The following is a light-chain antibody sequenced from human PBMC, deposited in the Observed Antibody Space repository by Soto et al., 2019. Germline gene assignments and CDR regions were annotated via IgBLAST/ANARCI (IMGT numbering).Light chain of an antibody. CDR2: GAS. CDR3: QQFGSSRWT. CDR1: QSVSSSY. J-gene: IGKJ1*01. V-gene: IGKV3-20*01. Sequence: EIVLTQSPGTLSLSPGERATLSCRASQSVSSSYLAWYQQKPGQAPRLLIYGASSSATGIPDRFSGSGYGTHFALTISRLEPEDFALYYCQQFGSSRWTFGHGTKVEIK.